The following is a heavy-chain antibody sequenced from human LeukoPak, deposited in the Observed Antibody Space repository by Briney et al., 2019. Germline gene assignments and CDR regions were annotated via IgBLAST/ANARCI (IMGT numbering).Heavy chain of an antibody. D-gene: IGHD6-13*01. V-gene: IGHV4-61*02. CDR3: ARDQQQLAIDY. CDR2: IYTSGST. CDR1: GGSISSGSYY. Sequence: SQXLSLTCTVSGGSISSGSYYWSWIRQPAGKGLEWIGRIYTSGSTNYNPSLKSRVTISVDTPKNQFSLKLSSVTAADTAVYYCARDQQQLAIDYWGQGTLVTVSS. J-gene: IGHJ4*02.